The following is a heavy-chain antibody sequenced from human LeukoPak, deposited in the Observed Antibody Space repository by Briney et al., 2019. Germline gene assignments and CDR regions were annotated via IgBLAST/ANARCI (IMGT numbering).Heavy chain of an antibody. CDR1: GFTFSSYS. J-gene: IGHJ4*02. CDR2: ISSSSSYI. Sequence: GGSLRLSCAASGFTFSSYSMNWVRQAPGKGLEWVSSISSSSSYIYYADSVRGRFTISRDKAKNSLYLQMNSLRAEDTAVYYCARDERFGDYGDYGGNYFDYWGQGTLVTVSS. V-gene: IGHV3-21*01. CDR3: ARDERFGDYGDYGGNYFDY. D-gene: IGHD4-17*01.